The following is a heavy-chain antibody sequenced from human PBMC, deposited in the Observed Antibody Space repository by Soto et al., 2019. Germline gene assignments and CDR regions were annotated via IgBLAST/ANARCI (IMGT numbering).Heavy chain of an antibody. Sequence: GGSLRLSCAASGFTFSSYWMHWVRQARGKGLVWVSRINSDGSSTSYADSVKGRFTISRDNAKNTLYLQMNSLRAEDTAVYYCARDVSELRYFEGSRFDPWGQGTLVTVS. CDR3: ARDVSELRYFEGSRFDP. V-gene: IGHV3-74*01. CDR1: GFTFSSYW. CDR2: INSDGSST. J-gene: IGHJ5*02. D-gene: IGHD3-9*01.